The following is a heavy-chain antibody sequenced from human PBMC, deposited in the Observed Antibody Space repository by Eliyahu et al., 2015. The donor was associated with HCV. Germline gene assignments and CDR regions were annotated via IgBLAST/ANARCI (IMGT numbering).Heavy chain of an antibody. Sequence: QVQLVQSGAEVKKPGASVKVSCKASGYTFTSXGISWVRQAPGQGLEWMGWISAYNGNTNYAQKLQGRVTMTTDTSTSTAYMELRSLRSDDTAVYYCARGPQLQQYQLLVHFDYWGQGTLVTVSS. CDR1: GYTFTSXG. V-gene: IGHV1-18*01. CDR3: ARGPQLQQYQLLVHFDY. D-gene: IGHD2-2*01. CDR2: ISAYNGNT. J-gene: IGHJ4*02.